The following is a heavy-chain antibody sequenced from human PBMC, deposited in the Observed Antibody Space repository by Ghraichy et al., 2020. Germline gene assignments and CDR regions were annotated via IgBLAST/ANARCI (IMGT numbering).Heavy chain of an antibody. CDR1: GGSFSSHSDY. Sequence: SETLSLTCSVSGGSFSSHSDYWGWIRQPPGKGLEWIGSINYRGTTYYNPSLKSRVTISVDTSKKEVSLKLTSVTAADTAVYRCARGTAGELGLDGFDIWGQGTMVTVSS. CDR3: ARGTAGELGLDGFDI. CDR2: INYRGTT. V-gene: IGHV4-39*01. J-gene: IGHJ3*02. D-gene: IGHD6-6*01.